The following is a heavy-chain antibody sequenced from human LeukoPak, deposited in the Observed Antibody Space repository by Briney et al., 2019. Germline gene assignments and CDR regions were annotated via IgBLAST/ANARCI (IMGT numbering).Heavy chain of an antibody. J-gene: IGHJ4*02. Sequence: GGSLRLSCTASGFTFSSYWMTSGRQAPGRGVGWVANIKKDGSEKYYVDSVKGRFTISRDNAKNSLYLQMNSLRAEDTAVYYCARDGGRKDDYWGQGTLVTVSS. D-gene: IGHD2-15*01. CDR2: IKKDGSEK. CDR1: GFTFSSYW. CDR3: ARDGGRKDDY. V-gene: IGHV3-7*01.